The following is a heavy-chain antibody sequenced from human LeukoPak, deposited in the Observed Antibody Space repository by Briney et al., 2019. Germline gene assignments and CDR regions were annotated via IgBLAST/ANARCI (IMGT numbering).Heavy chain of an antibody. CDR1: GFIFSSAW. J-gene: IGHJ4*02. D-gene: IGHD2-2*01. CDR3: ARGFCSSTSCYQGPFDF. CDR2: IKNKTNGGTT. Sequence: PGGSLRLSCAASGFIFSSAWMTWVRQAPGEGLEWVGHIKNKTNGGTTDYAAPVKGRFIISRDDSKNTLYLQMNSLRTEDTAVYYCARGFCSSTSCYQGPFDFWGQGTLVTVSS. V-gene: IGHV3-15*01.